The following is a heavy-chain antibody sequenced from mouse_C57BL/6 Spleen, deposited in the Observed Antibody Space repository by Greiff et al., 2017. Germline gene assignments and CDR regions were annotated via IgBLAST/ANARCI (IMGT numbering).Heavy chain of an antibody. CDR3: ASRYDYSAWFAY. J-gene: IGHJ3*01. D-gene: IGHD2-4*01. V-gene: IGHV1-74*01. CDR1: GYTFTSYW. CDR2: IHPSDSDT. Sequence: QVQLKQPGAELVKPGASVKVSCKASGYTFTSYWMHWVKQRPGQGLEWIGRIHPSDSDTNYNQKFKGKATLTVDKSSSTAYMQLSSLTSEDSAVYYCASRYDYSAWFAYWGQGTRVTVSA.